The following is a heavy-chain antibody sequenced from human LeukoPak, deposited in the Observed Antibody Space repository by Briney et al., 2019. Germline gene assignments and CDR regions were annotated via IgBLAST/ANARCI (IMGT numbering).Heavy chain of an antibody. V-gene: IGHV4-34*01. CDR1: GGSFSGYY. CDR2: INHSGST. D-gene: IGHD3-22*01. J-gene: IGHJ6*03. CDR3: ARGLKSPNNYYYDSRARYYYYYMDV. Sequence: SETLCLTCAVYGGSFSGYYWSWIRQPPGKGLEWIGEINHSGSTNYNPSLKSRVTISVDTSKNQFSLKLSSVTAADTAVYYCARGLKSPNNYYYDSRARYYYYYMDVWGKGTTVTVSS.